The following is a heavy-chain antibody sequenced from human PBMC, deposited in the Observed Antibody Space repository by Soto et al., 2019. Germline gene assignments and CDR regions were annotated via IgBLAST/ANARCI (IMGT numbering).Heavy chain of an antibody. CDR3: AKDRSYDFWSGYQPPYGMDV. D-gene: IGHD3-3*01. CDR2: ISAGGGST. CDR1: GFTFSSYV. Sequence: GGSLRLSCAASGFTFSSYVMSWVRRAPGKGLEWVSGISAGGGSTYFADSVKGRFTISRDNSKNTLYLQMSSLRAEDTAVYYCAKDRSYDFWSGYQPPYGMDVWGQGTTVTVSS. V-gene: IGHV3-23*01. J-gene: IGHJ6*02.